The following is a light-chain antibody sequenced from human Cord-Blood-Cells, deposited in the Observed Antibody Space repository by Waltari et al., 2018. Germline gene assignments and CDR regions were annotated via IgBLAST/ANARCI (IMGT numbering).Light chain of an antibody. V-gene: IGLV3-27*01. CDR3: YSAADNNVV. CDR1: VLAKNY. J-gene: IGLJ2*01. CDR2: KDS. Sequence: SYELTPPSSVSVSPGQTARITCSGDVLAKNYARWFQQKQGQAPVLVIYKDSERPSGIPERFSGSSSGTTVTLTISGAQVEDEADYYCYSAADNNVVFGGGTKLTVL.